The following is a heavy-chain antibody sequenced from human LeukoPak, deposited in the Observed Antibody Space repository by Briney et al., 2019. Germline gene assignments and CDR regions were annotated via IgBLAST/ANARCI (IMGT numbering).Heavy chain of an antibody. V-gene: IGHV3-23*01. J-gene: IGHJ6*02. CDR3: ATLIPDYYDSSGYYGDYYYYGMDV. Sequence: PGGSLRLSCAASGFTFSSYAMSWVRQAPGKGLEWVSAISGNGGSTFYTDAVKGRFTISRDNSKNTLYLQMNSLRAEDTAVYYCATLIPDYYDSSGYYGDYYYYGMDVWGQGTTVTVSS. CDR2: ISGNGGST. CDR1: GFTFSSYA. D-gene: IGHD3-22*01.